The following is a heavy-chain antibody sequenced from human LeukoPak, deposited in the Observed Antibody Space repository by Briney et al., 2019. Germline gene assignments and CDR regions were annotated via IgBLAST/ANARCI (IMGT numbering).Heavy chain of an antibody. CDR1: GFTFSSYA. J-gene: IGHJ4*02. D-gene: IGHD6-19*01. CDR3: ASTSGWYEPIDY. Sequence: GGSLRLSCAASGFTFSSYAMSWVRQAPGKGLEWVSGISDSGGNTYYADSVKGRFTIYRDKSKNTLYLQMDSLRAEDTAVYYCASTSGWYEPIDYWGQGTLVTVSS. CDR2: ISDSGGNT. V-gene: IGHV3-23*01.